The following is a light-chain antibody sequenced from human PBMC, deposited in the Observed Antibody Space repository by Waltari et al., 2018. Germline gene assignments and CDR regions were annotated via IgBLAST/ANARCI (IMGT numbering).Light chain of an antibody. J-gene: IGLJ2*01. Sequence: SYELTQPSSVSVSPGQTARITCSGDILPKNFARWFQQKPDQAPLLVIYNDSERPSGIPERFSGSSSGTTVTLTISGAQIEDEADYFCYSTANNSPVVFGGGTRLTVL. CDR3: YSTANNSPVV. V-gene: IGLV3-27*01. CDR1: ILPKNF. CDR2: NDS.